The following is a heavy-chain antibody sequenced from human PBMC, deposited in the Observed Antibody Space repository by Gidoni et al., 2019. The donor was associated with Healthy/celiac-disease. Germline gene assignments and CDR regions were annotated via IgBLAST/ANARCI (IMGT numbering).Heavy chain of an antibody. Sequence: QLQLQESGPGLVQPSETLSLTCTVSGGSISSSSYYWGWIRQPPGKGREWIGSINYSGSTYYNPSLKSRVTISVDTSKNQFSLKLSSVTAADTAVYYCARDSSIAARPASFFDYWGQGTLVTVSS. CDR2: INYSGST. CDR3: ARDSSIAARPASFFDY. J-gene: IGHJ4*02. CDR1: GGSISSSSYY. D-gene: IGHD6-6*01. V-gene: IGHV4-39*07.